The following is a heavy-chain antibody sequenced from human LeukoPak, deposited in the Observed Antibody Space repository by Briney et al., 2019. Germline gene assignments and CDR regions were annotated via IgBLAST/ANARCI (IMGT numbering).Heavy chain of an antibody. D-gene: IGHD2-8*02. CDR1: GFTFSSYW. CDR3: TRALPYWPHYFDY. V-gene: IGHV3-15*01. Sequence: GGSLRLSCAASGFTFSSYWMSWVRQAPGKGLEWVGRIKSKTDGGTTDYAAPVKGRFTISRDESKNTLYLQMNNLRADDTAIYYCTRALPYWPHYFDYWGQGTLVTVSS. CDR2: IKSKTDGGTT. J-gene: IGHJ4*02.